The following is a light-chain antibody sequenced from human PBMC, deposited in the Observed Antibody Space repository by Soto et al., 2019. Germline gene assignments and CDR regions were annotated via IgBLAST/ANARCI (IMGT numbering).Light chain of an antibody. CDR1: QSVSSH. CDR2: GAS. Sequence: EIVMTQSPATLSASPGERVTLSCRASQSVSSHLAWHQQKPGQAPRLLIYGASTRATGIPARFSGSGSGTEFTLTISSLQSEDFAVYFCQQYDNWPRVTFGQGTKVEIK. CDR3: QQYDNWPRVT. J-gene: IGKJ1*01. V-gene: IGKV3D-15*01.